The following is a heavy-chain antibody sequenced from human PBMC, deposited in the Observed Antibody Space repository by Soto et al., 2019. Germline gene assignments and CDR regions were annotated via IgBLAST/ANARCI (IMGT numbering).Heavy chain of an antibody. Sequence: QVQLQESGPGLVKPSQTLSLTCTVSGGSISSGGYYWSWIRQHPGKVLEWIGYIYYSGSTYYNPSLESRVTISVDPSKNQSSLKLSSVTAADTAVYYCARGTRGVVVPAAHNWFDPWGQGTLVTVSS. CDR1: GGSISSGGYY. D-gene: IGHD2-2*01. J-gene: IGHJ5*02. CDR3: ARGTRGVVVPAAHNWFDP. V-gene: IGHV4-31*03. CDR2: IYYSGST.